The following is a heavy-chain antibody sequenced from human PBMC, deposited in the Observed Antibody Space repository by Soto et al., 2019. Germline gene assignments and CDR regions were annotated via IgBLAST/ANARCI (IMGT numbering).Heavy chain of an antibody. D-gene: IGHD3-22*01. CDR1: GGSISSGGYY. CDR3: ARAITTIDRGWFDP. V-gene: IGHV4-31*03. CDR2: IYYSGST. Sequence: SETLSLTCTVSGGSISSGGYYWSWIRQHPGKGLEWIGYIYYSGSTYYNPSLKSRVTISVDTSKNQFSLKLSSVTAADTAVYYCARAITTIDRGWFDPWGQGTLVTVSS. J-gene: IGHJ5*02.